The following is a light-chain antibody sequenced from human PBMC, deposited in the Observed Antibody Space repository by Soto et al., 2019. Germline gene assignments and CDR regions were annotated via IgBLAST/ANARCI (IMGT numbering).Light chain of an antibody. V-gene: IGLV2-11*01. CDR3: CSYGGSFPYV. J-gene: IGLJ1*01. CDR2: DVT. Sequence: QSALTQPPSVSGSPGQSVTISCTGTSSDVGGYDYVSWYQQRPGKAPKLLIYDVTKRPSGVPDRFSGSKSGNTASLTISGLQAEDEADFYCCSYGGSFPYVFGNGTKVNV. CDR1: SSDVGGYDY.